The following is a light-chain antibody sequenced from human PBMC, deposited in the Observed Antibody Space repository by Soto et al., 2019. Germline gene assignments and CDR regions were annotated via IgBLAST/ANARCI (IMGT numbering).Light chain of an antibody. Sequence: QSALTQPASVSGSPGQSITLSCTGTSSDVGGYDHVSWYQQHPGKAPKLIIYDVTVRPSGISRRFSGSKSDNTASLAVSGLQPEDEADYYCSSYTNKDTLLFGGGTKLTVL. CDR3: SSYTNKDTLL. V-gene: IGLV2-14*03. J-gene: IGLJ3*02. CDR1: SSDVGGYDH. CDR2: DVT.